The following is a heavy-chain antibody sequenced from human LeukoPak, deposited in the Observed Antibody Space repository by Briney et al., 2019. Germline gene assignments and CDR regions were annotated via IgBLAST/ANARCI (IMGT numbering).Heavy chain of an antibody. CDR2: INPNSGGT. V-gene: IGHV1-2*02. Sequence: ASVKVSCKASGYTFTGYYMHWVRQAPGQGLEWMGWINPNSGGTNYAQKFQGRVSMTRDTSISTAYMELSSLRSDDTAVYYCARGPRLDSSGWYYGAFGIWGQGTMVTVS. D-gene: IGHD6-19*01. J-gene: IGHJ3*02. CDR3: ARGPRLDSSGWYYGAFGI. CDR1: GYTFTGYY.